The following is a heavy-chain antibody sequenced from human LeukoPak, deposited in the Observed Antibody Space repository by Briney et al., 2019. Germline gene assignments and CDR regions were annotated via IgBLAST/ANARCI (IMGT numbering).Heavy chain of an antibody. J-gene: IGHJ3*02. D-gene: IGHD5-18*01. CDR1: GGSISSYY. CDR2: IYYSGST. CDR3: ARALDTAMDDAFDI. Sequence: SETLSLTCTVSGGSISSYYWSWIRQPPGKGLEWIGYIYYSGSTNYNPSLKSRVTISVDTSKNQFSLKLSSVTAADTAVYYCARALDTAMDDAFDIWGQGTMVTVSS. V-gene: IGHV4-59*08.